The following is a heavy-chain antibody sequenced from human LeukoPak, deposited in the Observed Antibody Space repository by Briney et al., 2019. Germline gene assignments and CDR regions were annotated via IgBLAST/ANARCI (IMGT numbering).Heavy chain of an antibody. CDR1: GYTFTSYG. CDR3: ARRPAYYYDSSGYRFDY. J-gene: IGHJ4*02. CDR2: ISAYNGNT. D-gene: IGHD3-22*01. V-gene: IGHV1-18*01. Sequence: EASVKVSCKASGYTFTSYGISWVRQAPGQGLEWMGWISAYNGNTTYAQKLQGRVTMTTDTSTSTAYMELRSLRSDDTAVYYCARRPAYYYDSSGYRFDYWGQGTLVTVSS.